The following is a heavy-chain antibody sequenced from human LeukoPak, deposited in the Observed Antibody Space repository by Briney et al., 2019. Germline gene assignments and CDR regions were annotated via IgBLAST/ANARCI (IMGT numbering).Heavy chain of an antibody. CDR3: ARKPSMIVVAIGPYAFDI. J-gene: IGHJ3*02. D-gene: IGHD3-22*01. CDR2: INHSGST. CDR1: GGSFSGYY. Sequence: SETLSLTCAVYGGSFSGYYWSWLRQPPGKGLEWIGEINHSGSTNYNPSLKSRVTISVDTSKNQFSLKLSSVTAADTAVYYCARKPSMIVVAIGPYAFDIWGQGTMVTVSS. V-gene: IGHV4-34*01.